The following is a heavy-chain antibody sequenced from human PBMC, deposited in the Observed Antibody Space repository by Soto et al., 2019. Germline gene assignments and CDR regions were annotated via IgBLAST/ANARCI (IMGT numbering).Heavy chain of an antibody. D-gene: IGHD3-16*01. Sequence: LRLSCAASGFTFSSYAMSWVRQAPGKGLEWVSAISGSGGSTYYADSVKGRFTISRDNSKNTLYLQMNSLRAEDTAVYYCAKGLPYYDYVWGSSDFDYWGQGTLVTVSS. CDR1: GFTFSSYA. CDR3: AKGLPYYDYVWGSSDFDY. J-gene: IGHJ4*02. CDR2: ISGSGGST. V-gene: IGHV3-23*01.